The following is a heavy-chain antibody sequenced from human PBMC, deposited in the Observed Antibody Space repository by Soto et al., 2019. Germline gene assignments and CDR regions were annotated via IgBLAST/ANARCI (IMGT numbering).Heavy chain of an antibody. D-gene: IGHD6-19*01. CDR3: ARLEGQWLVREWYYYYGMDV. V-gene: IGHV4-39*01. CDR2: IYYSGST. CDR1: GGSISSSSYY. Sequence: SETLSLTCTVSGGSISSSSYYWGWIRQPPGKGLEWIGSIYYSGSTYYNPSLKSRVTISVDTSKNQFSLKLSSVTAADTAVYYCARLEGQWLVREWYYYYGMDVWGQGTTVTVSS. J-gene: IGHJ6*02.